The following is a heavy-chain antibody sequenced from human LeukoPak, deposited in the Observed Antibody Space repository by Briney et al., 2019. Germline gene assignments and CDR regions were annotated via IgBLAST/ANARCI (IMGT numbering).Heavy chain of an antibody. J-gene: IGHJ2*01. Sequence: SETLSLTCTVSGGSISSYYWSWIRQPPGKGLEWIGYIYYSGSTNYNPSLKSRVTISVDTSKNQFSLKLSSVTAADTAVYYCARDQGGRQPNYDFWSGLDWYFDLRGRGTLVTVSS. D-gene: IGHD3-3*01. V-gene: IGHV4-59*01. CDR2: IYYSGST. CDR3: ARDQGGRQPNYDFWSGLDWYFDL. CDR1: GGSISSYY.